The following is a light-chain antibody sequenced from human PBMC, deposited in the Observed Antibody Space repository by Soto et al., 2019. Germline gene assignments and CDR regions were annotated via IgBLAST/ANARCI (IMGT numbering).Light chain of an antibody. CDR1: QSVNRN. CDR3: QQYNNWWT. J-gene: IGKJ1*01. CDR2: AAS. Sequence: EIVMTQSPATLSVSPGERATLSCRASQSVNRNLAWYQQKPGQAPRLLIYAASTRATGIPARFSGSGSETEFTLSISRLQSEDFAVYYCQQYNNWWTFGQGTKVEI. V-gene: IGKV3-15*01.